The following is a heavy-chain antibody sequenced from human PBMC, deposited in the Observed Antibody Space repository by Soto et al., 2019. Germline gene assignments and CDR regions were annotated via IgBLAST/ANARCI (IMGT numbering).Heavy chain of an antibody. V-gene: IGHV4-59*01. CDR2: IYYSGST. D-gene: IGHD2-15*01. CDR3: ARDARRCSGGSCYGYYYGMDV. CDR1: GGSISSYY. J-gene: IGHJ6*02. Sequence: SETLSLTCTVSGGSISSYYWSWIRQPPGKGLEWIGYIYYSGSTNYNPSLKSRVTISVDTSKNQFSLKLSSVTAADTAVYYCARDARRCSGGSCYGYYYGMDVWGQVTTVTVSS.